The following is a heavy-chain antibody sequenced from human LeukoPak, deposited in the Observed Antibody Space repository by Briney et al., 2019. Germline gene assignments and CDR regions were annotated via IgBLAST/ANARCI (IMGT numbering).Heavy chain of an antibody. CDR1: GGSISTYY. V-gene: IGHV4-59*01. CDR2: IYYSAST. Sequence: SETLSLTCTVSGGSISTYYWSWIRQPPGKGLNYIGYIYYSASTTYNPSLKSRVTMSLDTSKNQFSLKLSSVTAADTAVYYCAREEVPHGFDIWGQGTMVTVSS. CDR3: AREEVPHGFDI. J-gene: IGHJ3*02.